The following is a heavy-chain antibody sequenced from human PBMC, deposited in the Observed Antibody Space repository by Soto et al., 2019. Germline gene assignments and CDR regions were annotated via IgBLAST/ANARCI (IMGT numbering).Heavy chain of an antibody. J-gene: IGHJ6*02. Sequence: ETLSLSCPVSGASVSSGSYYWSWIRQPPGKGLEWIGYIYYSGSTNYTPSLKSRVTISVDTSKNQFSLKLSSVNAADTAVYYCERDIPTYTAMARGGMDVWGQGTKVTVSS. V-gene: IGHV4-61*01. CDR3: ERDIPTYTAMARGGMDV. CDR2: IYYSGST. D-gene: IGHD3-10*01. CDR1: GASVSSGSYY.